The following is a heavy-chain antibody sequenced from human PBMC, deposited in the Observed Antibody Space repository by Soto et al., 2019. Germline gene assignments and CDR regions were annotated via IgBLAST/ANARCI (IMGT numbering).Heavy chain of an antibody. CDR2: INHSGST. V-gene: IGHV4-34*01. Sequence: KSSETLSLTCAVYGGSFSGYYWSWIRQPPGKGLEWIGEINHSGSTNYNPSLKSRVTISVDTSKNQFSLKLSSVTAADTAVYYCARGARGMDGGYYGMDVWGQGTTVTVSS. J-gene: IGHJ6*02. D-gene: IGHD6-13*01. CDR3: ARGARGMDGGYYGMDV. CDR1: GGSFSGYY.